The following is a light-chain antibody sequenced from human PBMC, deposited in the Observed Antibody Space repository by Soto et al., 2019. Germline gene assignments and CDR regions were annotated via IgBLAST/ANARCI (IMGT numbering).Light chain of an antibody. V-gene: IGKV3-15*01. J-gene: IGKJ5*01. CDR1: QSVSSN. CDR3: QQFNYWPPIT. CDR2: GAS. Sequence: EIVLTQSPATLSVSPGERPTLSCRASQSVSSNLAWYQQKPGRAPRLXXYGASTRATGIPARFSGSVSGTEFTLTISSLQSEDFAAYYGQQFNYWPPITFGQGTRLEIK.